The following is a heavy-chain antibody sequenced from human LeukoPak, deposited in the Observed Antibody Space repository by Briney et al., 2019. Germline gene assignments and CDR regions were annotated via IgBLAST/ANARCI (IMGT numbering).Heavy chain of an antibody. CDR3: ARDQPNYYDILTGPRSYYYYGMDV. CDR1: GGSFSGYY. V-gene: IGHV4-34*01. J-gene: IGHJ6*02. D-gene: IGHD3-9*01. CDR2: INHSGST. Sequence: SETLSLTCAVYGGSFSGYYWSWIRQPPGKGLEWIGEINHSGSTNYNPSLKSRVTISVDTSKNQFSLKLSSVTAADTAVYYCARDQPNYYDILTGPRSYYYYGMDVWGQGTTVTVSS.